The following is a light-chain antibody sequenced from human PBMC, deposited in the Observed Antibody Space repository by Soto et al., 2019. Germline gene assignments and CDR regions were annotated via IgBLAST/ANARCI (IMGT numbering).Light chain of an antibody. V-gene: IGKV1-5*03. Sequence: DIQMTQSPSTLSASVGDRVTITCRASQSINSWLAWYQQKPGKAPRLLIYRASSLEGGVPSRFSGSGSGAESTLTISSLQPDDFATYYCQHYDSYPGTFGPGTKVDIK. CDR1: QSINSW. J-gene: IGKJ3*01. CDR2: RAS. CDR3: QHYDSYPGT.